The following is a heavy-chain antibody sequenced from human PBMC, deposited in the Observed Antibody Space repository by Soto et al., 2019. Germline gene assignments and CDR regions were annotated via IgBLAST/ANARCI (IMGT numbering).Heavy chain of an antibody. J-gene: IGHJ4*02. D-gene: IGHD3-10*01. Sequence: PGGSLRLSCEVSGFILNSYAMNWVRQAPGKGLEWISFISTGSSPIYYADSVKGRFTISRDNSKNSLYLQMNSLRADDTAVYYFARETSYGHSGTVVCEFWGQGTLVTVSS. CDR2: ISTGSSPI. CDR1: GFILNSYA. V-gene: IGHV3-48*01. CDR3: ARETSYGHSGTVVCEF.